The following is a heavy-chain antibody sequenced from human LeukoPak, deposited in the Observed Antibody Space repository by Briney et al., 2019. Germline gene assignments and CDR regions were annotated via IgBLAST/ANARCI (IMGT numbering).Heavy chain of an antibody. CDR2: IYYSGST. J-gene: IGHJ5*02. Sequence: SETLSLTCAVSGGSIGSSSYYWGWIRQPPGKGLEWIGSIYYSGSTYYNPSLKSRVTISVDTSKNQFSLKLSSVTAADTAVYYCARGYLYCSSTSCPRRWFDPWGQGTLVTVSS. V-gene: IGHV4-39*07. CDR3: ARGYLYCSSTSCPRRWFDP. D-gene: IGHD2-2*01. CDR1: GGSIGSSSYY.